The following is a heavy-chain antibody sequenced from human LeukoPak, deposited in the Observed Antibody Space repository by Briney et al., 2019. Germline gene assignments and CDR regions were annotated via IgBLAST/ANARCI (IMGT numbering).Heavy chain of an antibody. Sequence: ASVKVSCKSAGGTFFAYTFNWVRQAPGQGLEWMGGISPISDTTEYAQNFQGRVTITADEPSRTVFMELSSLRVVDTGVYYCAKDREWLKDVFDIWGQGTMVTVSS. CDR3: AKDREWLKDVFDI. CDR2: ISPISDTT. D-gene: IGHD5-24*01. CDR1: GGTFFAYT. V-gene: IGHV1-69*13. J-gene: IGHJ3*02.